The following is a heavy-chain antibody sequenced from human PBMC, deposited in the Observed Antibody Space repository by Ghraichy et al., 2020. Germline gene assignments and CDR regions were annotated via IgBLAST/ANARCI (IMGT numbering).Heavy chain of an antibody. CDR2: ITSSSSTI. D-gene: IGHD2-15*01. J-gene: IGHJ3*02. CDR1: GFTFSSYS. Sequence: GGSLRLSCAASGFTFSSYSMSWVRQAPGKGLEWVSFITSSSSTIYYADSVKGRFTISRDNAKNSLYLQMNSPRDEDTAVYYCARASCSGGRCYSAFDIWGQGTMVTVAS. CDR3: ARASCSGGRCYSAFDI. V-gene: IGHV3-48*02.